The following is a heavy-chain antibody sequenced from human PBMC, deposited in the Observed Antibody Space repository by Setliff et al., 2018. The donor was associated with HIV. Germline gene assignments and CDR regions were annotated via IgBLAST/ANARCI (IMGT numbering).Heavy chain of an antibody. Sequence: GGSLRLSCAASGFTFSSYAMSWVRQAPGKGLEWVSAISPSGGSTYYADSVRGRFTISRDNSKNTLYLQMNSLKTEDTAVYYCTTDLGGSYHGWNYWGQGTLVTVSS. CDR1: GFTFSSYA. CDR2: ISPSGGST. CDR3: TTDLGGSYHGWNY. D-gene: IGHD1-26*01. V-gene: IGHV3-23*01. J-gene: IGHJ4*02.